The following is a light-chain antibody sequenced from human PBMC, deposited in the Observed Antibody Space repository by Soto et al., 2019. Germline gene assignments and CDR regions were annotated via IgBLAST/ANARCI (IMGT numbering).Light chain of an antibody. CDR2: DAS. V-gene: IGKV3-11*01. CDR1: QSVSRY. Sequence: EKMLTQSPATLSVSTGEGATLSCRASQSVSRYLAWYQQKPGQAPRLLIYDASNRATGIPARFSGSGSGTDFTLTISSLEPEDFAVYYCQQRSSWPITFGQGTRLEI. CDR3: QQRSSWPIT. J-gene: IGKJ5*01.